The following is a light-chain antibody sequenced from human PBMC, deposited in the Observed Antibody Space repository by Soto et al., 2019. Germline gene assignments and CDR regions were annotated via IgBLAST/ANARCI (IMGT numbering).Light chain of an antibody. Sequence: DIQMTQSPSTLSASVGDRVTITCRASQSIGNWLAWYQQKPGKAPKLLIYDTSSLESGVPSRFSGSGSGTEFTLTISSLQPDDFATYYCQQYNSYSSTFGQGTKVDI. V-gene: IGKV1-5*01. CDR2: DTS. CDR1: QSIGNW. J-gene: IGKJ1*01. CDR3: QQYNSYSST.